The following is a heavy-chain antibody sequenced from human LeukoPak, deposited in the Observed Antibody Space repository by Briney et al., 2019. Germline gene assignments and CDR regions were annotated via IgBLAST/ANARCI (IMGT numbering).Heavy chain of an antibody. CDR3: ARPYCGGDCYSHTAYDY. CDR1: GYSFTNYW. V-gene: IGHV5-51*01. CDR2: IYPGDSDT. Sequence: GESLKISCKGSGYSFTNYWIGWVRQMPGKGLEWMGIIYPGDSDTRYSPSFQGQVTISADKSISTAYLQWSSLKASDTAMYYCARPYCGGDCYSHTAYDYWGQGTLVTVSS. D-gene: IGHD2-21*02. J-gene: IGHJ4*02.